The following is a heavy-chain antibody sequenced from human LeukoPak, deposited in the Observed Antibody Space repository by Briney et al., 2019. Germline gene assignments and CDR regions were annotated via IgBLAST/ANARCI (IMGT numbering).Heavy chain of an antibody. CDR3: ARSSVVVPLDY. Sequence: ASVKVSCKASGYTFTGYYMHWVRQAPGQGLGWMGWINPNSGGTNYAQKFQGWVTMTRDTSISTAYMELSRLRSDDTAVYYCARSSVVVPLDYWGQGTLVTVSS. V-gene: IGHV1-2*04. CDR1: GYTFTGYY. D-gene: IGHD2-2*01. CDR2: INPNSGGT. J-gene: IGHJ4*02.